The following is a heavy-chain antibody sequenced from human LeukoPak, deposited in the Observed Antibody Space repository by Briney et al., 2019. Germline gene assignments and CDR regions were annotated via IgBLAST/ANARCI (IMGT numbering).Heavy chain of an antibody. CDR3: ARGWAAAGTSNFDY. V-gene: IGHV4-59*01. J-gene: IGHJ4*02. CDR1: GGSISSYY. CDR2: IYYSGST. D-gene: IGHD6-13*01. Sequence: PSETLSLTCTVSGGSISSYYWSWIRQPPGKGLEWIGYIYYSGSTNYNPSLKSRVTISVDTSKNQFSLKLSFVTAADTAVYYCARGWAAAGTSNFDYWGQGTLVTVSS.